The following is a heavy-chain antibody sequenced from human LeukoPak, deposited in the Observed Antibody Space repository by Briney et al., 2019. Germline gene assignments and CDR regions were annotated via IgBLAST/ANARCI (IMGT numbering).Heavy chain of an antibody. J-gene: IGHJ6*03. D-gene: IGHD2-2*02. CDR2: INPSGGST. CDR3: ARVAAEVVGVPGAIGFGWLRRDYYYMDV. V-gene: IGHV1-46*01. CDR1: GYTFTSCY. Sequence: ALVKVSCKASGYTFTSCYMHWVRQAPGEGLEWMGIINPSGGSTSYAQKFQGRVTMTRDMSTGTVYMELSSLRSEDTAVYYCARVAAEVVGVPGAIGFGWLRRDYYYMDVWGKGTTVIVSS.